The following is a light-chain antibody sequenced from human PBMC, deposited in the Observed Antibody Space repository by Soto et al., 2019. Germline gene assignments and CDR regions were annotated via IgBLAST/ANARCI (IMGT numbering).Light chain of an antibody. CDR2: GAS. CDR3: QQCNDCPIT. Sequence: EIVLTQSPASLSLSPGERATLSCRASQSVDSHLVWYQQKPGQAPRLLIFGASSRATGIPARFSGSGSGTDFTLTISRLQPDDFATYYCQQCNDCPITFGQGTRLDIK. V-gene: IGKV3-11*01. CDR1: QSVDSH. J-gene: IGKJ5*01.